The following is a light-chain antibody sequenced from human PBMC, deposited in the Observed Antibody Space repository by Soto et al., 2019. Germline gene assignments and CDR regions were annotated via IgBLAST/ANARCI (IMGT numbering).Light chain of an antibody. CDR2: AAS. V-gene: IGKV1-27*01. CDR1: QGIGNF. Sequence: DIEMTQSPSSLSASVGDRVTNSCRASQGIGNFLAWYQHKQGNVPKLLIYAASTLQSGGPSRFSGSGSGTDFTLTISDLQPEDVATYFCHRYNSFPLTFGGGTRVEIK. CDR3: HRYNSFPLT. J-gene: IGKJ4*01.